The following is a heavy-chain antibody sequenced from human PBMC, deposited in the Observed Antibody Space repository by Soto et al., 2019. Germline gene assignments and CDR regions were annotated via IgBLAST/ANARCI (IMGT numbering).Heavy chain of an antibody. J-gene: IGHJ4*02. D-gene: IGHD1-26*01. V-gene: IGHV4-59*02. Sequence: PSETLSLTCSFSGDSVTSHYLTWIRQSPEKGLEWIGYMHYTGFSHYNPSLKSRFTISVDTSKNQFSLKLTSVTVADTAVYYCASFEATIVPRPHSFDYWGQGTLVTVS. CDR1: GDSVTSHY. CDR2: MHYTGFS. CDR3: ASFEATIVPRPHSFDY.